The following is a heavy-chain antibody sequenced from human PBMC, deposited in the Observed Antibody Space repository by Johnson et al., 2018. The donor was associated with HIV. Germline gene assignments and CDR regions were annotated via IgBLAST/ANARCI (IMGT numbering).Heavy chain of an antibody. CDR2: IKEDGSDK. Sequence: EQLVESGGVLVQPGGSLRLSCAASGFTFSNYWMNWVRQAPGKGLEWVANIKEDGSDKYYVDSVKGRFTISRDNVQNSLALQMNSLRAGDTAVYYCAREVGSWYSSSAGAFDIWGQGTMVTVSS. CDR1: GFTFSNYW. J-gene: IGHJ3*02. D-gene: IGHD6-6*01. CDR3: AREVGSWYSSSAGAFDI. V-gene: IGHV3-7*01.